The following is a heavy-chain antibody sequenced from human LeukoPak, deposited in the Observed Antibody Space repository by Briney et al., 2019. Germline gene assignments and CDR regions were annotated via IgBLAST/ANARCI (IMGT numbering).Heavy chain of an antibody. CDR2: IIPILRSA. J-gene: IGHJ3*02. CDR1: GGTFSSYA. D-gene: IGHD2-21*01. CDR3: ARARTSIRFTDSFDI. Sequence: SVKVSCKASGGTFSSYAITWVRQAPGQGLEWLGGIIPILRSASYAQKFRGRLRMTSDESTTTAYMELSSLSSDDTAMYFCARARTSIRFTDSFDIWSQGTLVTVSS. V-gene: IGHV1-69*01.